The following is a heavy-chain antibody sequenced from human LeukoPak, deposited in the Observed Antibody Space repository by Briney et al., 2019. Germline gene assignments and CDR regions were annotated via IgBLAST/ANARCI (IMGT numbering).Heavy chain of an antibody. CDR2: IKHSEST. D-gene: IGHD3-3*01. J-gene: IGHJ4*02. V-gene: IGHV4-39*07. CDR1: GGSISSSGYY. Sequence: SSETLSLTCTVSGGSISSSGYYWGWIRQPPGKGLEWIGEIKHSESTNYSPSLKSRVTISLDTSKNQFSLKLTSVTAADTAVYYCARGPTFWSGPRYFDYWGQGTLVTVSS. CDR3: ARGPTFWSGPRYFDY.